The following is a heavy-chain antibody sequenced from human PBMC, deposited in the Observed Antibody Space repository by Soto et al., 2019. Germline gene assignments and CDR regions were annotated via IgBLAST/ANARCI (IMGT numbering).Heavy chain of an antibody. J-gene: IGHJ2*01. Sequence: EVQVLESGGGLVQPGGSLRLSCAASGFTFTSYAMSWVRQAPGKGLEWASTISGSGGTTYYADSVKGRFTISRDNSKNTLWLQMNSLRAEDTAIYYCAKTHGHFWYFDLWGRGTLVTVSS. CDR3: AKTHGHFWYFDL. V-gene: IGHV3-23*01. CDR2: ISGSGGTT. CDR1: GFTFTSYA.